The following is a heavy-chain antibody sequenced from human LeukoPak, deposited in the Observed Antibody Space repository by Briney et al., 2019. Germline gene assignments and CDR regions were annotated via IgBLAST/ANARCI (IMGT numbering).Heavy chain of an antibody. J-gene: IGHJ4*02. Sequence: GGSLRLSCAPSGFTFNSYAMHWVRQAPGKGLEWVALISYDGSNQYYADSVKGRFTISRDNSKNTLYLQMSSLRAADTAVYYCATSRTLDYWGQGTLVTVSS. CDR2: ISYDGSNQ. V-gene: IGHV3-30*04. CDR1: GFTFNSYA. CDR3: ATSRTLDY. D-gene: IGHD2-2*01.